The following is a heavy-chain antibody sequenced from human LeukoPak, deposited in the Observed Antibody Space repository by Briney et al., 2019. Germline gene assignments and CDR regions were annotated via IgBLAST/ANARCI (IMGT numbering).Heavy chain of an antibody. Sequence: SETLSLTCTVSGVSISSGSYYWSWIRQPAGKGLEWIGRVYTRGTTSYNPSLKSRVTISVDTSKNQFSLKLSSVTAADTAVYYCARRGPPRTLLRGVKSGWFDPWGQGTLVTVSS. CDR2: VYTRGTT. CDR1: GVSISSGSYY. D-gene: IGHD3-10*01. J-gene: IGHJ5*02. V-gene: IGHV4-61*02. CDR3: ARRGPPRTLLRGVKSGWFDP.